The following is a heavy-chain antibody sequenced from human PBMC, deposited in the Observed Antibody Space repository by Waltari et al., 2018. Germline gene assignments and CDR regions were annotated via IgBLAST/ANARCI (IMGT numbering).Heavy chain of an antibody. CDR1: GSTFSSYA. D-gene: IGHD5-18*01. CDR3: ARAYVDTAMALKEYYYYYGMDV. V-gene: IGHV1-69*05. CDR2: IIPIFGTA. Sequence: QIQLVQTWPEVKKPGSSVTVSCKASGSTFSSYATSWVRQAAGQGLEWMGGIIPIFGTANYAQKFQGRVTITTDESTSTAYMELSSLRSEDTAVYYCARAYVDTAMALKEYYYYYGMDVWGQGTTVTVSS. J-gene: IGHJ6*02.